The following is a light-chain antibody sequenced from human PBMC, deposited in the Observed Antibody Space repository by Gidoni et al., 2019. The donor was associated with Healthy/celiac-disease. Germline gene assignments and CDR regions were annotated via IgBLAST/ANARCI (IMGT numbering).Light chain of an antibody. CDR3: QQSYSTPLT. V-gene: IGKV1-39*01. CDR1: QSISSY. Sequence: DIQMTQSPSSLSASVGDRVTITCRASQSISSYLNWYQQKPGKAPKLLIYAASSLQSGVPSRSSGSGSGTDFTLTISSLQPEDFATYYCQQSYSTPLTFGQXTKLEIK. CDR2: AAS. J-gene: IGKJ2*01.